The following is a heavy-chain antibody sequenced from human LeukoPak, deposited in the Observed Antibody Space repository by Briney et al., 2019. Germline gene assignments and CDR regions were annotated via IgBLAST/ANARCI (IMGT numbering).Heavy chain of an antibody. CDR2: LYPSGST. V-gene: IGHV4-38-2*02. D-gene: IGHD2-8*02. CDR1: GYSISSAYY. CDR3: ARHGCCILGIDDAFDI. J-gene: IGHJ3*02. Sequence: TSETLSLTCTVSGYSISSAYYWGWIRQPPGKGLEWIGILYPSGSTYYNPSLKGRVTISVDTSKNQFSLKLSSVTAADTAVYYCARHGCCILGIDDAFDIWRQGTMVTVSP.